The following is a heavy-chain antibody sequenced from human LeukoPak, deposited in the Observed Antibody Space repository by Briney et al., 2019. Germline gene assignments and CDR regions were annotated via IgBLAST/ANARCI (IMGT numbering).Heavy chain of an antibody. CDR1: GDSVSSNSAA. Sequence: SQTLSLTCAISGDSVSSNSAAWNWIRQSPSRGLEWLGRTYYRSKWYNDYAVSVKSRITINPDTSKNQFSLQLNSVTPEDTAVYYCTRHGEVVTAISSGPYYYMDVWGKGTTVTVSS. D-gene: IGHD2-21*02. J-gene: IGHJ6*03. CDR3: TRHGEVVTAISSGPYYYMDV. V-gene: IGHV6-1*01. CDR2: TYYRSKWYN.